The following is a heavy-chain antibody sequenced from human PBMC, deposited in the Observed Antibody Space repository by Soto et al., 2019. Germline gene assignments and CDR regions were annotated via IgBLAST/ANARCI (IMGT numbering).Heavy chain of an antibody. CDR2: ISYDGSNK. Sequence: QVQLVESGGGVVQPGGSLRLSCAASGFTFSSYAMHWVRQAPGKGLEWVAVISYDGSNKYYADSVKGRFTISRDNSKNTLYLQMNSLRAEDTAVYYCARVGDCGGDCYFDYWGQGTLVTVSS. CDR1: GFTFSSYA. J-gene: IGHJ4*02. CDR3: ARVGDCGGDCYFDY. V-gene: IGHV3-30-3*01. D-gene: IGHD2-21*02.